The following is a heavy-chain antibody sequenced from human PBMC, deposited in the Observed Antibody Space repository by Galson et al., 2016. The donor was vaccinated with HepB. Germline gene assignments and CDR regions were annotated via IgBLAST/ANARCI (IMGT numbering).Heavy chain of an antibody. Sequence: CKASGDTFGNYGINWVRPAPGQGLEWVGGIIPIFGTTNYAQSFQDRVTLTADESTGTDYMQLSRLTSDGTAVYYCARRITTVRGAAVFDFWVRGTLVIVSS. J-gene: IGHJ4*02. V-gene: IGHV1-69*01. CDR1: GDTFGNYG. CDR2: IIPIFGTT. CDR3: ARRITTVRGAAVFDF. D-gene: IGHD3-10*01.